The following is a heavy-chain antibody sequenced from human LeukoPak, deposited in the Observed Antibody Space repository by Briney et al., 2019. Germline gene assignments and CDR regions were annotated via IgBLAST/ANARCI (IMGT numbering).Heavy chain of an antibody. V-gene: IGHV4-39*07. CDR2: IYYSGST. J-gene: IGHJ4*02. CDR1: GGSISSSSYY. Sequence: PSETLSLTCTVSGGSISSSSYYWGWIRQPPVKGLEWIGSIYYSGSTYYNPSLKSRVTISVDTSKNQFSLRLTSVTPADTAVYYCARRHVEYTSSSDPYYFDYWGQGTLVTVSS. D-gene: IGHD6-6*01. CDR3: ARRHVEYTSSSDPYYFDY.